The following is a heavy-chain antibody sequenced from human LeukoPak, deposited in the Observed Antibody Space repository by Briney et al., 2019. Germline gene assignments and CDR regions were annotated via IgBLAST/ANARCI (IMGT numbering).Heavy chain of an antibody. CDR3: ARERAAPNVPAYYFDY. CDR2: ISYDGSNK. D-gene: IGHD6-6*01. J-gene: IGHJ4*02. Sequence: PGGSLRLSCAASGFTFSSYAMHWVRQAPGKGLEWVAVISYDGSNKYYADSVKGRFTISRDNSKNTLYLQMNSLRAEDTAVYYCARERAAPNVPAYYFDYWAREPWSPSPQ. CDR1: GFTFSSYA. V-gene: IGHV3-30*01.